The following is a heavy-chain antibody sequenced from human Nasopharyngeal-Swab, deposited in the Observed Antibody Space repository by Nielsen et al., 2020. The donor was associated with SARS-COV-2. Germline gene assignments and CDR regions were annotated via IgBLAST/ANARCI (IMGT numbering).Heavy chain of an antibody. CDR3: ARDGWYDILTGYLALYYYYYGMDV. V-gene: IGHV3-21*01. CDR1: GFTFSIYS. J-gene: IGHJ6*02. CDR2: ISSSSSYI. D-gene: IGHD3-9*01. Sequence: GASLKISCAASGFTFSIYSMNWVRQAPGKGLEWVSSISSSSSYIYYADSVKGRFTISRDNAKNSLYLQMNSLRAEDTAVYYCARDGWYDILTGYLALYYYYYGMDVWGQGTTVTVSS.